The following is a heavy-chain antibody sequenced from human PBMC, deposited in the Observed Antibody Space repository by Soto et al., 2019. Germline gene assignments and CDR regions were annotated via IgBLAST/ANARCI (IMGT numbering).Heavy chain of an antibody. Sequence: SETLSLTCTVSGGSMNSDYWSWIRQPPGKALEWIGYISSSGSSKFNPSLKSRVTTSIDTSKNQFSLNLNSVTAADTAVYYCARTLQGARTYGYFDYWGQGTLVTVSS. V-gene: IGHV4-59*01. CDR1: GGSMNSDY. J-gene: IGHJ4*02. D-gene: IGHD3-10*01. CDR3: ARTLQGARTYGYFDY. CDR2: ISSSGSS.